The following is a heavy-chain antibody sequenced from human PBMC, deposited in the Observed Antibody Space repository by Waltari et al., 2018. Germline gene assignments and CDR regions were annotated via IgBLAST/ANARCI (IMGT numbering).Heavy chain of an antibody. V-gene: IGHV1-18*01. Sequence: QVQLVQSGAEVKKPGASVKVSCKASGYTFTSYGISWVRQAPGQGLEWMGWISAYNGNTKYAKKLQGRVTMTTDTLTTTAYMEVRSLRSDDTAVYYCARGGEQLQIEWDYYYYYMDIWGKGTTVIVSS. D-gene: IGHD6-6*01. J-gene: IGHJ6*03. CDR3: ARGGEQLQIEWDYYYYYMDI. CDR1: GYTFTSYG. CDR2: ISAYNGNT.